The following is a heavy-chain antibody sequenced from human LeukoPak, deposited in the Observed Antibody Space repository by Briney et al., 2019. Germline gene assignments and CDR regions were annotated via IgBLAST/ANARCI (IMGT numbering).Heavy chain of an antibody. Sequence: SETLSLTCTVSGGSISSNYWSWIRQPPGKGLEWIGNIQCTGSTNYNPYLKSRVIISLDTSKTQFSLKVSSVTAADTAVYYCAGPGIAAAIWGQGTMVTVSS. V-gene: IGHV4-59*01. CDR1: GGSISSNY. D-gene: IGHD6-13*01. CDR2: IQCTGST. J-gene: IGHJ3*02. CDR3: AGPGIAAAI.